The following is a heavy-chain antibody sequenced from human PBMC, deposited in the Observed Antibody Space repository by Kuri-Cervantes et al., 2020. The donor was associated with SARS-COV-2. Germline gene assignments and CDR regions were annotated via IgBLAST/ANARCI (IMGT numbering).Heavy chain of an antibody. CDR3: ARVGIYDFGDHPSV. V-gene: IGHV1-18*01. J-gene: IGHJ4*02. D-gene: IGHD4/OR15-4a*01. Sequence: ASVKVSCKASGYTFTSYGVGWVRQGPGQGLEWMGWISAYNGNTNYAQNCQGRVTMTTDTSTSTAYMEVRSLRSDDTAVYYCARVGIYDFGDHPSVWGQGTLVTVSS. CDR1: GYTFTSYG. CDR2: ISAYNGNT.